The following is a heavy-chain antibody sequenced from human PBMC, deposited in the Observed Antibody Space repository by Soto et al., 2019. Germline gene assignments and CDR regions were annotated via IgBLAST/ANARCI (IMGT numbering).Heavy chain of an antibody. CDR1: GLPATYNY. CDR3: ATDTYNSCTN. CDR2: FYYVGQT. Sequence: EVRLMESGGGLVQPGESLKLSCRVSGLPATYNYMSWVRQAPGKGLEWVLVFYYVGQTYSADSVKGRFTISRDNSQNTLYLDITSLSPADAAVYYCATDTYNSCTNWGQGTLVTVSS. V-gene: IGHV3-53*04. J-gene: IGHJ4*02. D-gene: IGHD1-20*01.